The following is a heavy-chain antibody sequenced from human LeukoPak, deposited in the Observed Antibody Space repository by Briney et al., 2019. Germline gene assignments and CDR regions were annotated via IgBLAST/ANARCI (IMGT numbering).Heavy chain of an antibody. J-gene: IGHJ4*02. CDR2: ISYDGSNK. D-gene: IGHD2-21*01. Sequence: GGSLRLSCAASGFTFSSFAMHWVRQAPGKGLEWVAVISYDGSNKYYADSVKGRFTISRDNSKNTLYLQMNSLRAEDTAVYYCAREPPGVIPTDYWGQGTLVTVSS. V-gene: IGHV3-30*01. CDR3: AREPPGVIPTDY. CDR1: GFTFSSFA.